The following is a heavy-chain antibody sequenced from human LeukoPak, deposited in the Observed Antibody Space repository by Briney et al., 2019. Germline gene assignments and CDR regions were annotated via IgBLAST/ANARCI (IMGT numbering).Heavy chain of an antibody. V-gene: IGHV5-51*01. CDR3: ARQTYCGGDCYSGVFDY. CDR2: IYPGDSDT. Sequence: GASLQISCKGSGYSFTSYWIGWGRQLPGKGVEWMGIIYPGDSDTRYSPSFQGQVTISADKSISTAYLQWSSLKASDTAMYYCARQTYCGGDCYSGVFDYWGQGTLVTVSS. D-gene: IGHD2-21*01. J-gene: IGHJ4*02. CDR1: GYSFTSYW.